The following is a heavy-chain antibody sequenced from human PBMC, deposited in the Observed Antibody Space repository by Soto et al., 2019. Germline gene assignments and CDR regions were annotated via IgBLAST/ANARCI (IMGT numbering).Heavy chain of an antibody. CDR2: IRQDGGSQ. V-gene: IGHV3-7*03. CDR3: VRGGHGSGSYLGSH. J-gene: IGHJ4*02. Sequence: GGSLRLSCVVSGLTFTTYWMSWVRQAPGKELEWVANIRQDGGSQYYVDSVKGRFTISRDNAKNSVYLQMDSLRAEDTAVYYCVRGGHGSGSYLGSHWGQGVLVTVSS. CDR1: GLTFTTYW. D-gene: IGHD3-10*01.